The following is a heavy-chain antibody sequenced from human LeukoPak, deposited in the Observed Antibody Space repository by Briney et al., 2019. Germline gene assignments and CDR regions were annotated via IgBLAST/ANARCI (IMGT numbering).Heavy chain of an antibody. CDR1: GFTFTNYA. D-gene: IGHD3-9*01. CDR2: ITGSDGSS. J-gene: IGHJ4*02. Sequence: PGTSLRLSCVASGFTFTNYAMSWVRQAPGKGLEWVSAITGSDGSSYYADSVKGRFTISRDNSKNTLYLQVNSLRAEDTAVYYCAKWGDYDILTGYYVPEYWGQGTLVTVSS. V-gene: IGHV3-23*01. CDR3: AKWGDYDILTGYYVPEY.